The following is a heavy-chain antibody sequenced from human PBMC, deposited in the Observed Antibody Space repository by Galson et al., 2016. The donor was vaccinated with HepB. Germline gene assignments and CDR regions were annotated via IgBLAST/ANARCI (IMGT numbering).Heavy chain of an antibody. CDR1: GSTFSLYW. D-gene: IGHD1-1*01. V-gene: IGHV3-7*01. CDR3: ARNWNLPFDH. J-gene: IGHJ4*02. CDR2: INQDGSEK. Sequence: SLRLSCAASGSTFSLYWMTWVRQAPGKGLEWVANINQDGSEKYYVDPLNGRSTISRDNAKNLLYLQMNRLRADDTVGYSCARNWNLPFDHWGQGNLVTVSS.